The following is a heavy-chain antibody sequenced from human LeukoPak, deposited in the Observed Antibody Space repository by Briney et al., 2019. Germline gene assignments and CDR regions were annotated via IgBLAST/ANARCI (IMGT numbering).Heavy chain of an antibody. Sequence: SETLSLTCAVSGDSVRSVKHWGRIRQPPGKGLVWIGSGTTYYNPSLKSRVTMSVDTSNNQFSLKLTSVTAADTAVYYCARHSMPTLSSPSSTFDYWGQGTLVTVSS. CDR2: GTT. CDR3: ARHSMPTLSSPSSTFDY. J-gene: IGHJ4*02. D-gene: IGHD6-6*01. CDR1: GDSVRSVKH. V-gene: IGHV4-38-2*01.